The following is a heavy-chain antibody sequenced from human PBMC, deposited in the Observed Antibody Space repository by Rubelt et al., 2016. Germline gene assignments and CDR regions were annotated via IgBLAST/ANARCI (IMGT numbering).Heavy chain of an antibody. CDR1: GYTFTSYD. CDR2: MNPNSGKK. V-gene: IGHV1-8*01. Sequence: QVQLVQSGAEVKKPGASVKVPCKASGYTFTSYDINWVRQATGQGLEWMGWMNPNSGKKGGATKCKGEVPLTRNTSKSRDYMELGSLRSEDTAVYYCARGGIAVAAIDYWGQGTLVTVSS. J-gene: IGHJ4*02. D-gene: IGHD6-19*01. CDR3: ARGGIAVAAIDY.